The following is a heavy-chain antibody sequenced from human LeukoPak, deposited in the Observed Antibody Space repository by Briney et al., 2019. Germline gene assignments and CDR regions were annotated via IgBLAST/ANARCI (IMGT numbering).Heavy chain of an antibody. CDR1: GFSLTTRGLG. J-gene: IGHJ4*02. CDR3: VHVHTTVTTV. V-gene: IGHV2-5*02. D-gene: IGHD4-17*01. Sequence: KESGPTLVKPPQTLTLTCTFSGFSLTTRGLGVGWIRQPPGKALEWLALIYWDDDKRYRPSLKSRLTITKDTPKNQVVLTMTNMDPVDTATYYCVHVHTTVTTVWGQGTLVTVSS. CDR2: IYWDDDK.